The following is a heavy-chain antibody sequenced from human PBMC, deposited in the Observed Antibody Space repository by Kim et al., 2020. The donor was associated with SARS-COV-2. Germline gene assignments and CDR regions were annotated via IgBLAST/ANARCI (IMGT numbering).Heavy chain of an antibody. D-gene: IGHD5-12*01. Sequence: LKRRVTISVDTSKNQFSLKLSSVTAADTAVYYCARRGKVATISWDWYFDLWGRGTLVTVSS. J-gene: IGHJ2*01. V-gene: IGHV4-39*01. CDR3: ARRGKVATISWDWYFDL.